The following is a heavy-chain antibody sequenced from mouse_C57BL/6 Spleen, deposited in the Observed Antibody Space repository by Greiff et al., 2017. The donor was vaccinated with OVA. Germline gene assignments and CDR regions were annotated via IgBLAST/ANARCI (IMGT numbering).Heavy chain of an antibody. CDR2: ISSGSSTI. Sequence: DVKLVESGGGLVKPGGSLKLSCAASGFTFSDYGMHWVRQAPEKGLEWVAYISSGSSTIYYADTVKGRFTISRDNAKTTLFLQMTSLRSEDTAMYYCASYYYGSPYWGQGTSVTVSS. V-gene: IGHV5-17*01. CDR1: GFTFSDYG. CDR3: ASYYYGSPY. D-gene: IGHD1-1*01. J-gene: IGHJ4*01.